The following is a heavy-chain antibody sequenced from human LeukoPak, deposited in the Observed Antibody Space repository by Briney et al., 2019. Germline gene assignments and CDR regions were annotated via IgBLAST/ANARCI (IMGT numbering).Heavy chain of an antibody. V-gene: IGHV3-21*01. Sequence: GGSLRLSCAASGFTFSSYSMNWVRQAPGKGLEWVSSISSSSSYIYYADSVKGRFTISRDNAKNSLYLQMNSLRAEDTAVYYCARIRGFLEPYDAFDIWGQGTMVTVSS. CDR2: ISSSSSYI. D-gene: IGHD3-3*01. J-gene: IGHJ3*02. CDR1: GFTFSSYS. CDR3: ARIRGFLEPYDAFDI.